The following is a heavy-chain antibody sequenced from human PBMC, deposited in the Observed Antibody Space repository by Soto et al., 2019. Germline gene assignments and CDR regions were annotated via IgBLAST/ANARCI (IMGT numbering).Heavy chain of an antibody. CDR3: ARYYESTGYYYAHGFDP. J-gene: IGHJ5*02. V-gene: IGHV4-30-4*01. Sequence: QVQLQESGPGRVKPSQTLSLTCTVSGGSISSGDYYWSWIRQPPGKGLEWIGYIYYSGSTYYNPSLKSRISISVDTSKNQVSLKLSSVTAADTAVYYCARYYESTGYYYAHGFDPWGQGTLVTVSS. CDR2: IYYSGST. CDR1: GGSISSGDYY. D-gene: IGHD3-22*01.